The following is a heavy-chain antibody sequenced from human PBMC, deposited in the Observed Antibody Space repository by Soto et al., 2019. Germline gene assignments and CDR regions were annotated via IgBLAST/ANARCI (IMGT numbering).Heavy chain of an antibody. Sequence: EVQLVESGGGLVQPGGSLKLSCAASGFRLSGSAMHWVRQAAGKGLEWVGRIRSKTNNYATEYGASVKGRFTISRDDSKNTAYLQMNSLKTEDTAVYCCTSRTTVAAFTDYWGQGTLVTVSS. D-gene: IGHD4-17*01. J-gene: IGHJ4*02. V-gene: IGHV3-73*01. CDR1: GFRLSGSA. CDR2: IRSKTNNYAT. CDR3: TSRTTVAAFTDY.